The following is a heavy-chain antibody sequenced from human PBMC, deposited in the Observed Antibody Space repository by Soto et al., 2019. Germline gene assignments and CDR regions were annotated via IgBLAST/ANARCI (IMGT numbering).Heavy chain of an antibody. V-gene: IGHV4-34*01. CDR3: ARGYCSSTSCYGSHYYGMDV. Sequence: QVQLQQWGAGLLKPSETLSLTCAVYGGSFSGYYWSWIRQPPGKGLEWIGEINHSGSTNYNPSLKSRVTIAVDTSKNQFLLKLGAVTAAETAVYYCARGYCSSTSCYGSHYYGMDVWGQGTTVTVSS. J-gene: IGHJ6*02. CDR1: GGSFSGYY. D-gene: IGHD2-2*01. CDR2: INHSGST.